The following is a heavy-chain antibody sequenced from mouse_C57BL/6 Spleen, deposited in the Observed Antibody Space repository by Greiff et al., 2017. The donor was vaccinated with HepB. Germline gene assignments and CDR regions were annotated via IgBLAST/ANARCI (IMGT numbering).Heavy chain of an antibody. D-gene: IGHD2-1*01. Sequence: EVQLQLSVAELVRPGASVKLSCTASGFNIKNTYMHWVKQRPEQGLEWIGRIDPANGNTKYAPKFQGKATITADTSSNTAYLQLSSLTSEDTAIYYCARIWIYYGNDYYAMDYWGQGTSVTVSS. CDR3: ARIWIYYGNDYYAMDY. CDR2: IDPANGNT. CDR1: GFNIKNTY. J-gene: IGHJ4*01. V-gene: IGHV14-3*01.